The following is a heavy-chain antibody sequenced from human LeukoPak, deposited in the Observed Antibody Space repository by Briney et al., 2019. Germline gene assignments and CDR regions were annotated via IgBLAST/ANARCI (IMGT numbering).Heavy chain of an antibody. Sequence: LAGGSLRLSCAASEFMFSSYWMSWVRQAPGKGLEWVANIKQDGSERYNVDSVKGRFTISRDNAKNSLYLQMNSLRAEDTAVYYCARGRYCSGGSCYGALGYYFDYWGQGTLVTVSS. CDR3: ARGRYCSGGSCYGALGYYFDY. V-gene: IGHV3-7*01. CDR1: EFMFSSYW. CDR2: IKQDGSER. D-gene: IGHD2-15*01. J-gene: IGHJ4*02.